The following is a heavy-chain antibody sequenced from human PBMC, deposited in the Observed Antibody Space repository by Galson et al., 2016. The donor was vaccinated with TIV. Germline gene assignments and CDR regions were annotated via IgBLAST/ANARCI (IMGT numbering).Heavy chain of an antibody. CDR1: GGTFSSYV. V-gene: IGHV1-69*13. CDR2: IIPLFDTA. D-gene: IGHD5-18*01. CDR3: ATARNSAMDTSHYYYGMDV. J-gene: IGHJ6*02. Sequence: SVKVSCKASGGTFSSYVFNWVRQAPGQGLEWMGGIIPLFDTAHYAQKHQGRVTITADESSGTVYRELSSLGSEDTAVYYCATARNSAMDTSHYYYGMDVWGQGTTVTVSS.